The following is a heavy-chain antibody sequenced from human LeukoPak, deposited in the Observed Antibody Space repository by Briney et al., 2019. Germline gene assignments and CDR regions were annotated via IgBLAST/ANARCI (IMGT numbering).Heavy chain of an antibody. D-gene: IGHD7-27*01. J-gene: IGHJ4*02. CDR2: MNPNSGNT. CDR3: AKDGARTGVRYFDY. Sequence: ASVKVSCKASGYTFTSYDINWVRQATGQGLEWMGWMNPNSGNTGYAQKFQGRVTMTRNTSISTAYMELSSLRSEDTAVYYCAKDGARTGVRYFDYWGQGTLVTVSS. V-gene: IGHV1-8*01. CDR1: GYTFTSYD.